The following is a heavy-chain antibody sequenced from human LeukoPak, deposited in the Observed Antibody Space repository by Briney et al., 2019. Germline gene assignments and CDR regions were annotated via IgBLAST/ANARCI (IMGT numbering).Heavy chain of an antibody. V-gene: IGHV3-30*02. CDR3: AKAQPKVGIDY. D-gene: IGHD7-27*01. CDR1: GFTFSSYG. CDR2: IRYDGSNK. J-gene: IGHJ4*02. Sequence: PGGSLRLSCAASGFTFSSYGMHWVRQAPGKGLEWVAFIRYDGSNKYYADSVKGRFTISRDNSKNTLYLQMNNLRAEDTAVYYCAKAQPKVGIDYWGQGTLVTVSS.